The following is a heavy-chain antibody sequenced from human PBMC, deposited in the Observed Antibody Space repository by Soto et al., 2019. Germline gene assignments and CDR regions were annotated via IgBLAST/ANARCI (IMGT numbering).Heavy chain of an antibody. CDR1: GGSISSGDYY. CDR2: IYYSGST. Sequence: PSETLSLTCTVSGGSISSGDYYWSWIRQPPGKGLEWIGYIYYSGSTYYNPSLKSRVTISVDTSKNQFSLKLSSVTAADTAVYYCAREAYYDILTGYYPSTYCYGMDVWGQGTTVTVSS. J-gene: IGHJ6*02. V-gene: IGHV4-30-4*01. D-gene: IGHD3-9*01. CDR3: AREAYYDILTGYYPSTYCYGMDV.